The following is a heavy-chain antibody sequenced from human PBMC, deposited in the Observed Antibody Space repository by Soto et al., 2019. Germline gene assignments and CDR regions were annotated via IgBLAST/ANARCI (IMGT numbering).Heavy chain of an antibody. J-gene: IGHJ4*02. CDR1: GGSISSYY. Sequence: SETLSLTCTVSGGSISSYYWSWIRQPPGKGLEWIGYIYYSGSTNYNPSLKSRVTISVDTSKNQFPLKLSSVTAADTAVYYCARGRQQQLVDYWGQGTLVTVSS. V-gene: IGHV4-59*01. D-gene: IGHD6-13*01. CDR3: ARGRQQQLVDY. CDR2: IYYSGST.